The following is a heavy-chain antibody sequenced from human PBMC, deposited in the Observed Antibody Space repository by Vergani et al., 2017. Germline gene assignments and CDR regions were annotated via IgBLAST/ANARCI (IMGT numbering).Heavy chain of an antibody. D-gene: IGHD3-9*01. V-gene: IGHV3-30*15. CDR2: VSFDSSNI. J-gene: IGHJ5*02. CDR1: GFTFSPFA. CDR3: ARASTGYYRGFDH. Sequence: QVRLVDSGGGVVQPGKSLRLSCAASGFTFSPFAFHWVRQAPGKGLEGVAVVSFDSSNIFYADSVKGRFTISRDNSNNTVYLQMSSLSAEDTSVYYCARASTGYYRGFDHWGHGTLVTVSS.